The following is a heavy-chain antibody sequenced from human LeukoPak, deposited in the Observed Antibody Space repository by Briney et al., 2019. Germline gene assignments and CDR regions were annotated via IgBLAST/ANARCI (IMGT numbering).Heavy chain of an antibody. CDR1: GGTFSSYA. CDR2: IIPIFGTA. D-gene: IGHD2-15*01. CDR3: ARVTPVAATAYNWFDP. J-gene: IGHJ5*02. V-gene: IGHV1-69*13. Sequence: ASVKVSCKASGGTFSSYAISWVRQAPGQGLEWMGGIIPIFGTANYAQKFQGRATITADESTSTAYMELSSLRSEDTAVYYCARVTPVAATAYNWFDPWGQGTLVTVSS.